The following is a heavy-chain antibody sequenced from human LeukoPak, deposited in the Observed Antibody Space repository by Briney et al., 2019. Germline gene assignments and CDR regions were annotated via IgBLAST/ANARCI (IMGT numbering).Heavy chain of an antibody. CDR1: GFTFSNSG. D-gene: IGHD2-2*01. CDR3: AKDQVVPFDY. CDR2: ISGSDTTT. V-gene: IGHV3-23*01. J-gene: IGHJ4*02. Sequence: GGSLRLSCAASGFTFSNSGMSWVRQAPGKGLEWVSYISGSDTTTHYADSVKGRFTISRDNSKNTLYLQMNSLRAEDTAVYFCAKDQVVPFDYWGQGTLVTVSS.